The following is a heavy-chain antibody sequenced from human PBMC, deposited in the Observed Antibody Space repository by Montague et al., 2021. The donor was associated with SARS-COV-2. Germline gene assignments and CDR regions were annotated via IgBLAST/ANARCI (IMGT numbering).Heavy chain of an antibody. CDR2: AYYTGRS. D-gene: IGHD3-10*01. J-gene: IGHJ3*02. CDR1: GGSITTNF. Sequence: SETLSLTCTVSGGSITTNFWSWVRQPPGKGLEWVGYAYYTGRSNSSPSXXSRVFISVDTSKNQVSLKLRSVTAADTAIYYCARDTFYYGSGTNYVDTFDKWGRGTMVTVSS. V-gene: IGHV4-59*01. CDR3: ARDTFYYGSGTNYVDTFDK.